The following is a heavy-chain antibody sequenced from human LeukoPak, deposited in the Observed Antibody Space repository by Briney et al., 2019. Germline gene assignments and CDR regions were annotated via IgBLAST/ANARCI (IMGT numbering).Heavy chain of an antibody. Sequence: ASVEVSCKASGYTFTSYYMHWVRQAPGQGLEWMGIINPSGGSTSYAQKFQGRVTMTRDMSTSTVYMELSSLRSEDTAVYYCARGPLTGTTKHQFDYWGQGTLVTVSS. D-gene: IGHD1-7*01. J-gene: IGHJ4*02. CDR3: ARGPLTGTTKHQFDY. CDR1: GYTFTSYY. CDR2: INPSGGST. V-gene: IGHV1-46*01.